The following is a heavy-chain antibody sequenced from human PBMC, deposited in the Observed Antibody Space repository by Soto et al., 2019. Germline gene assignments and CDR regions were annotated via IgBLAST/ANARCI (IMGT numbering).Heavy chain of an antibody. CDR3: AKDRGTIFGVVNDAFDI. D-gene: IGHD3-3*01. Sequence: QVQLVQSGAEVKKPGSSVKVSCKASGGSFTNFAISWVRQAPGQGLEWMGGIIPVFGTTKYAERFQDRVTMTADESTTTAYLDLSSLRYEDTAMYDCAKDRGTIFGVVNDAFDIWGQGTMVTVSS. CDR1: GGSFTNFA. J-gene: IGHJ3*02. V-gene: IGHV1-69*01. CDR2: IIPVFGTT.